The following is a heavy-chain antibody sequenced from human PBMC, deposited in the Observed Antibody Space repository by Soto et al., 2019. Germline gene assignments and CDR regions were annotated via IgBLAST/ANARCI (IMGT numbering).Heavy chain of an antibody. CDR3: ARDLAYGYYYYGMDV. CDR2: IGTAGDT. D-gene: IGHD4-17*01. V-gene: IGHV3-13*01. CDR1: GFTFSSYD. Sequence: GGSLRLSCAASGFTFSSYDMHWVRQATGKGLEWVSAIGTAGDTYYPGSVKGRFTISRENAKNSLYLQMNSLRAEDTAVYYCARDLAYGYYYYGMDVSGQGTTVTVSS. J-gene: IGHJ6*02.